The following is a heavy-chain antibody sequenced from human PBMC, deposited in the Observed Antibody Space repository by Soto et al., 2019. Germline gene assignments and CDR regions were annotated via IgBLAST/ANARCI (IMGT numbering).Heavy chain of an antibody. D-gene: IGHD1-26*01. CDR3: ALSPVFGATMGMDV. J-gene: IGHJ6*02. CDR2: ISGSGGST. Sequence: EVQLLESGGGLVQPGGSLRLSCAASGFTFSSYAMSWVRQAPGKGLEWVAAISGSGGSTYYADSVKGRFTISRDNSKNTLYLQMNSLRAEDTAVYYCALSPVFGATMGMDVWGQGTTVTVSS. V-gene: IGHV3-23*01. CDR1: GFTFSSYA.